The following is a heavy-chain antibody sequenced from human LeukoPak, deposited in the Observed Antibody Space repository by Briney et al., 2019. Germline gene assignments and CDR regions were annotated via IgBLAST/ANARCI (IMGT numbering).Heavy chain of an antibody. Sequence: SETLSLTCTVSGGSISIYYWSWIRQPPGKGLEWIGYIYNSGSTYYNPSLKSRVTISVDTSKNQFSLKLSSVTAADTAVYYCARNDCSGGSCYIDYWGQGTLVTVSS. CDR1: GGSISIYY. J-gene: IGHJ4*02. D-gene: IGHD2-15*01. CDR2: IYNSGST. V-gene: IGHV4-59*01. CDR3: ARNDCSGGSCYIDY.